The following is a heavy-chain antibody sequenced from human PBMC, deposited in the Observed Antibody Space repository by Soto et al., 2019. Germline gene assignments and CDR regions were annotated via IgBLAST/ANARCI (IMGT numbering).Heavy chain of an antibody. CDR2: VSGTGGSA. J-gene: IGHJ4*02. V-gene: IGHV3-23*01. CDR1: GFTFSSYA. CDR3: ASGSAYSDYDLEY. D-gene: IGHD4-17*01. Sequence: EVQLLESGGGLVRPGGSLRLSCAASGFTFSSYAMTWVRQAPGKGLEWVSGVSGTGGSAYYADSVKGRFTISRDKYTNTLYLHMDSLRAEDTAVYYCASGSAYSDYDLEYWGQGTLVTVSS.